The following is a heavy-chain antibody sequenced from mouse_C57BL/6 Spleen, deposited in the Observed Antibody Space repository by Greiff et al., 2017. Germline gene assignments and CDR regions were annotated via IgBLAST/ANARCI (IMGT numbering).Heavy chain of an antibody. V-gene: IGHV1-53*01. CDR3: ARGFITTVVADFDY. J-gene: IGHJ2*01. D-gene: IGHD1-1*01. Sequence: VQLQQPGTELVKPGASVKLSCKASGYTFTSYWMHWVKQRPGQGLEWIGNINPSNGGTNYNEKFKSKATLTVDKSSSTAYMQLSSLTSEDSAVSYCARGFITTVVADFDYWGQGTTLTVSS. CDR1: GYTFTSYW. CDR2: INPSNGGT.